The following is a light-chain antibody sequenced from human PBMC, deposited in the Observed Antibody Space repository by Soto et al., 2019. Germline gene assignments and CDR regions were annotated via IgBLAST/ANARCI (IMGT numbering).Light chain of an antibody. CDR2: GAS. CDR1: QSVRSS. J-gene: IGKJ1*01. V-gene: IGKV3-15*01. CDR3: QQYNNWIWT. Sequence: EIVMTQSPATLSVSPGERATLSCRASQSVRSSLAWYQQKPGKAPRLLIYGASTRASGVPARFSGSGSGTNFTLTISSLQSEDFAGYYCQQYNNWIWTFGQGTKVEIK.